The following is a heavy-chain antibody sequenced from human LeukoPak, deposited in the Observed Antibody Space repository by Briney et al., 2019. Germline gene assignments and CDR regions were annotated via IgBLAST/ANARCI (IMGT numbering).Heavy chain of an antibody. CDR3: ARHARITMIVVV. V-gene: IGHV4-39*01. D-gene: IGHD3-22*01. Sequence: SETLSLTCTVSGGSISSSSYYWGWIRQPPGKGLEWIGSIYYSGSTYYNPSLKSRVTISVDTPKNQFSLKLSSVTAADTAVYYCARHARITMIVVVWGQGTLVTVSS. J-gene: IGHJ4*02. CDR2: IYYSGST. CDR1: GGSISSSSYY.